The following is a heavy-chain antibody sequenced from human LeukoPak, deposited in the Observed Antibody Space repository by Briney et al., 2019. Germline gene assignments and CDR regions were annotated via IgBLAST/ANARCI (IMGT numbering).Heavy chain of an antibody. V-gene: IGHV3-33*05. CDR1: GFSLSSYG. CDR3: ASGSLGHYYDSSGYEY. D-gene: IGHD3-22*01. Sequence: GGSLRLSCAASGFSLSSYGMNWVRQAPGKGLEWVGGIKFDGIQEFYADSVKGRFTVSKDTSKNTLHLQMDSLRAEDTAVYYCASGSLGHYYDSSGYEYWGQGNLVTVSS. CDR2: IKFDGIQE. J-gene: IGHJ4*02.